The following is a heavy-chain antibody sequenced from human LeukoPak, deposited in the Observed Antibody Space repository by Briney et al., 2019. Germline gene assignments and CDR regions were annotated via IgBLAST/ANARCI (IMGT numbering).Heavy chain of an antibody. D-gene: IGHD2-15*01. Sequence: PETLSLTCTVSGGMPSYFWSWIRQPPGKGLEWIGYIYYIGSSNYNPSLNSRVTISVDTSKNQFSLELSSVAAADTAVYYCARFTRGVVPSTRMSNIRCDPWGQGTLVTVSS. CDR2: IYYIGSS. J-gene: IGHJ5*02. CDR1: GGMPSYF. CDR3: ARFTRGVVPSTRMSNIRCDP. V-gene: IGHV4-59*01.